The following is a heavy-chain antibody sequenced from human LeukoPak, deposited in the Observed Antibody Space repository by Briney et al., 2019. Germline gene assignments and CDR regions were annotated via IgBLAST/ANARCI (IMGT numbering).Heavy chain of an antibody. CDR3: ARHEYSSGWYGGPYFDY. CDR2: IYYSGST. V-gene: IGHV4-59*08. Sequence: SETLSLTCTVSGGSISSYYWSWIRQPPGKGLEWIGYIYYSGSTNYNPSLKSRVTISVDTSKNQFSLKLSSVTAADTAVYYCARHEYSSGWYGGPYFDYWGQGTLVTVSS. CDR1: GGSISSYY. D-gene: IGHD6-19*01. J-gene: IGHJ4*02.